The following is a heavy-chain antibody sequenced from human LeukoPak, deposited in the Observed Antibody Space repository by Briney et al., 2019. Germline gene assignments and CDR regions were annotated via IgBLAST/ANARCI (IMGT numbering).Heavy chain of an antibody. D-gene: IGHD2-15*01. CDR3: ARDLRHWWGGSRYPRNWFDP. CDR1: GGSISSYY. V-gene: IGHV4-4*07. J-gene: IGHJ5*02. CDR2: IYTSGST. Sequence: SETLSLTCTVSGGSISSYYWSWIRQPAGKGLEWIGRIYTSGSTNYNPSLKSRVTMSVDTSKNQFSLKLSSVTAADTAVYYCARDLRHWWGGSRYPRNWFDPWGQGTLVTVSS.